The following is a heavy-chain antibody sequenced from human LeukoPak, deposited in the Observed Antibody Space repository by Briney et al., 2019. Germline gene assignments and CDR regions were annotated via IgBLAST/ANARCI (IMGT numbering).Heavy chain of an antibody. J-gene: IGHJ3*02. V-gene: IGHV3-21*01. CDR1: GFTFSSYS. CDR3: AREDGTVGATSAFDI. CDR2: INSRSNYI. Sequence: GGSLRLSCAASGFTFSSYSMNWVRQAPGKGLEWVSSINSRSNYIYYADSLKGRFTISRDNAKNSLYLQMTSLRAEDTAMYYCAREDGTVGATSAFDIWGQGTMVTVSS. D-gene: IGHD1-26*01.